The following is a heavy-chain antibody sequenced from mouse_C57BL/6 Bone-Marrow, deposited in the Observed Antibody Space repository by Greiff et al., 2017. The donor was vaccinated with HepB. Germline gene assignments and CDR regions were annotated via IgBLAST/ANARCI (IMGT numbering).Heavy chain of an antibody. D-gene: IGHD1-2*01. CDR1: GFTFSDYY. J-gene: IGHJ1*03. Sequence: EVKLVESGGGLVQPGGSLKLSCAASGFTFSDYYMYWVRQTPEKRLEWVAYISNGGGSTYYPDTVKGRFTISRDNAKNTLYLQMSRLKSEDTAMYYCARRVRPYWYFDVWGTGTTVTVSS. CDR2: ISNGGGST. CDR3: ARRVRPYWYFDV. V-gene: IGHV5-12*01.